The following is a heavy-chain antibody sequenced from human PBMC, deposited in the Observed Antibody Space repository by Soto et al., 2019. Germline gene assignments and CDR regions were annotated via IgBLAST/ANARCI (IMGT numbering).Heavy chain of an antibody. J-gene: IGHJ6*02. CDR3: ARDIGYSSGWYYYYGMDV. Sequence: GASVKVSCKASGYTFTGYYMHWVRQAPGQGLEWMGWINPNSGGTNYAQKFQGWVTMTRDTSISTAYMELSRLRPDDTAVYYCARDIGYSSGWYYYYGMDVWGQGTTVTVSS. D-gene: IGHD6-19*01. CDR1: GYTFTGYY. CDR2: INPNSGGT. V-gene: IGHV1-2*04.